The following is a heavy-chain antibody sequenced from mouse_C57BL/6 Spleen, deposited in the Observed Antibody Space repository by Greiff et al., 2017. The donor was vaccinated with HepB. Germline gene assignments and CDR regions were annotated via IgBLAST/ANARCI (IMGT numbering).Heavy chain of an antibody. D-gene: IGHD2-13*01. CDR3: ARFYCSDYGGFAY. CDR2: IDPNSGGT. J-gene: IGHJ3*01. V-gene: IGHV1-72*01. CDR1: GYTFTSYW. Sequence: QVQLQQPGAELVKPGASVKLSCKASGYTFTSYWMRWVKQRPGRGLEWIGRIDPNSGGTNYNEKFKSKATLTVDKPSSTAYMQLSSLTSEESAVYYGARFYCSDYGGFAYWGQGTLVTVSA.